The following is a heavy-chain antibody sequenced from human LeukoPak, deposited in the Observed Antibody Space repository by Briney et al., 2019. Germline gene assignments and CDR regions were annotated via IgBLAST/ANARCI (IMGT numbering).Heavy chain of an antibody. D-gene: IGHD1-26*01. CDR2: IYRGGRT. V-gene: IGHV3-53*01. CDR3: ARGGSGSYRFDY. J-gene: IGHJ4*02. Sequence: GGSLRLSCAASGFNVNNNYMSWVRQAPGKGLEWVSVIYRGGRTYYADSVKGRLTISRDNSENTLYLQMNSLRAEDTAVYYCARGGSGSYRFDYWGQGTLVTVSP. CDR1: GFNVNNNY.